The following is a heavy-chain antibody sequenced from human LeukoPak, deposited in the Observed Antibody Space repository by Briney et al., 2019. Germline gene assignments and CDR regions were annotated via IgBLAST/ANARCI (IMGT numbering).Heavy chain of an antibody. CDR3: AKYLWELQGEFDY. D-gene: IGHD3-10*01. Sequence: GGSLGLSCAASGFTFSSYAMSWVRQAPGKGLEWVSAISGSGGSTYYADSVKGRFTISRDNSKNTLYLQMNSLRAEDTAVYYCAKYLWELQGEFDYWGQGTLVTVSS. CDR2: ISGSGGST. V-gene: IGHV3-23*01. CDR1: GFTFSSYA. J-gene: IGHJ4*02.